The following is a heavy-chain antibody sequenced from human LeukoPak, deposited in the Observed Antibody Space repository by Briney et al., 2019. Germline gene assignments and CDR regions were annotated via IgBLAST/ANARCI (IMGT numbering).Heavy chain of an antibody. D-gene: IGHD6-19*01. CDR3: ARAVAATEDFDY. V-gene: IGHV3-30-3*01. J-gene: IGHJ4*02. CDR2: ISYDGSNK. Sequence: GGSLRLSCAASGFTFRNYVIHWVRQAPGKGLEWVAVISYDGSNKYYADSVKGRFTISRDNSKNTLYLQMNSLRAEDTAVYYCARAVAATEDFDYWGQGTLVTVSS. CDR1: GFTFRNYV.